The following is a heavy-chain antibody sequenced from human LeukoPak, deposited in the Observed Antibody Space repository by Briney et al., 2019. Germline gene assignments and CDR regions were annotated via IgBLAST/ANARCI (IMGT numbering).Heavy chain of an antibody. Sequence: GGSLRPSCAASGFTVSSNYMSWVRQAPGKGLEWVSVIYSGGSTYYADSVKGRFTISRDNSKNTLYLQMNSLRAEDTAVYYCARLTGTRYSSNWFDPWGQGTLVTVSS. J-gene: IGHJ5*02. V-gene: IGHV3-53*01. D-gene: IGHD2-21*01. CDR1: GFTVSSNY. CDR2: IYSGGST. CDR3: ARLTGTRYSSNWFDP.